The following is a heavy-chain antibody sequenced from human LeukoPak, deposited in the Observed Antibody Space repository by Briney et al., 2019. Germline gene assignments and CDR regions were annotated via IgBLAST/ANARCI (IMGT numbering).Heavy chain of an antibody. CDR1: GFTFSNAW. Sequence: PGGSLRLSCAASGFTFSNAWMNWVRQAPGKGLEWVGRIKSKTDGGTTDYAAPVKGRFTISRDDSKNTLYLQMNSLKTEDTAVYYCAKDPRTTVTTGYFDYWGQGTLVTVSS. J-gene: IGHJ4*02. V-gene: IGHV3-15*07. CDR2: IKSKTDGGTT. CDR3: AKDPRTTVTTGYFDY. D-gene: IGHD4-17*01.